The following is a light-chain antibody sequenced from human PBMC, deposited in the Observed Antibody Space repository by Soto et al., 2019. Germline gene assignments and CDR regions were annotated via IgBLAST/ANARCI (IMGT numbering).Light chain of an antibody. Sequence: QSVLTQPASVSGSPGQSITISCTGTSSDVGSYNLVSWYQQHPGKAPKLMIYEGGKRPSGVSNRFSGSRSGNTASLTISGLQAEDEADYYCCSYAGSSTYVFGTGT. CDR3: CSYAGSSTYV. V-gene: IGLV2-23*01. CDR2: EGG. CDR1: SSDVGSYNL. J-gene: IGLJ1*01.